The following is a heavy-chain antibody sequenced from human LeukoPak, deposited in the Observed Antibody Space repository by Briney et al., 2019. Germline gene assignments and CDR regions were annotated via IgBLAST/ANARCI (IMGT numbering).Heavy chain of an antibody. CDR2: IAGSTI. J-gene: IGHJ4*02. D-gene: IGHD6-6*01. CDR1: GFTFRSYS. CDR3: ARARDSSFDC. Sequence: GGSLRLSRAASGFTFRSYSMHWARQAPGKGLQWVSYIAGSTIYYADSVKGRFTISRDNARNSLYLQMNSLRDDDTAVYYCARARDSSFDCWGQGTLVTVSS. V-gene: IGHV3-48*02.